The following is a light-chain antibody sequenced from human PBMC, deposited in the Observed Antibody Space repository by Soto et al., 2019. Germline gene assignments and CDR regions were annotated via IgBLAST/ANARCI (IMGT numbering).Light chain of an antibody. Sequence: DIQMTHSPSSLSSSVVYRVTITCRASQSISSYLNWYQQKPGKAPKLLIYKASSLESGVPSRFSGSGSGTEFTLTISSLQPDDFATYYCQQYNSYPLTFGQGTRLEIK. CDR2: KAS. J-gene: IGKJ5*01. V-gene: IGKV1-5*03. CDR1: QSISSY. CDR3: QQYNSYPLT.